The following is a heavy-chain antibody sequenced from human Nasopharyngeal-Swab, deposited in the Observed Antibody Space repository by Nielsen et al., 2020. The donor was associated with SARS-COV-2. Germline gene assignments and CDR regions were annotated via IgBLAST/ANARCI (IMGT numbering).Heavy chain of an antibody. J-gene: IGHJ4*02. CDR3: TTDFYFDY. V-gene: IGHV3-73*01. CDR2: IGDKDHNYAT. Sequence: VGQAAGKGLEWVGRIGDKDHNYATTYGASVQGRFTISRDDSKNTAFLQMDSLKTEDTALYYCTTDFYFDYWGQGTLVTVSS.